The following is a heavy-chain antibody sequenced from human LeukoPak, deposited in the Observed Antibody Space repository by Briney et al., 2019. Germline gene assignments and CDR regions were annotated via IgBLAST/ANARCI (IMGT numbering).Heavy chain of an antibody. Sequence: PSETLSLTCTVSGGSISSYYWTWIRQPPEKRLEWIGNIYYSGSTYYNPSLKSRVTISVDTSKNQFSLKLSSVTAADTAVYYCATMARGYSYGWGVDAFDIWGQGTMVTVSS. J-gene: IGHJ3*02. V-gene: IGHV4-59*05. CDR2: IYYSGST. D-gene: IGHD5-18*01. CDR1: GGSISSYY. CDR3: ATMARGYSYGWGVDAFDI.